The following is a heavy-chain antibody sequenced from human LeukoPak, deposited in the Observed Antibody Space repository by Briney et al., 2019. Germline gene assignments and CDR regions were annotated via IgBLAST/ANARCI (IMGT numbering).Heavy chain of an antibody. Sequence: GGSLRLSCAASGYTFSDYAMTWVRQAPGKGLEWVATISSSGGSAHSADSVKGRFTISRDNSKNTVYLHMNSLRAGDTAVFFCAKDIGDDGDYHDFWGHGTLVIVSS. CDR2: ISSSGGSA. J-gene: IGHJ4*03. V-gene: IGHV3-23*01. CDR3: AKDIGDDGDYHDF. CDR1: GYTFSDYA. D-gene: IGHD4-17*01.